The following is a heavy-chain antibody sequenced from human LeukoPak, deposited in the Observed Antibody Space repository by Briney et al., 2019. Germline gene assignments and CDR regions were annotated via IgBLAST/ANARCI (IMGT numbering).Heavy chain of an antibody. Sequence: QGKGREWIGYIYYSGSTNYNHPLKSRVTISVATSTKQFSLKRSSVCAADTAVYYCAGEIVPWGQGTLLTASS. CDR3: AGEIVP. D-gene: IGHD7-27*01. J-gene: IGHJ5*02. CDR2: IYYSGST. V-gene: IGHV4-59*01.